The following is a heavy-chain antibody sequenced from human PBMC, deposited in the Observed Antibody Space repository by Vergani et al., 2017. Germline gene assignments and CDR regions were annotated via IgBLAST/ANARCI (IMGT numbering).Heavy chain of an antibody. CDR2: INPTTWTP. CDR3: ARAKRGRLAVGATDS. CDR1: GYSFNNYA. J-gene: IGHJ4*02. Sequence: VQSGSELKKPGASVKVSCKASGYSFNNYAIHWVRQAPGQGLEWMGWINPTTWTPTYARAFTGRFVFSLDTSISTAYLQIGSLKAEDTAVYFCARAKRGRLAVGATDSWRQGTLLTVSS. D-gene: IGHD6-19*01. V-gene: IGHV7-4-1*01.